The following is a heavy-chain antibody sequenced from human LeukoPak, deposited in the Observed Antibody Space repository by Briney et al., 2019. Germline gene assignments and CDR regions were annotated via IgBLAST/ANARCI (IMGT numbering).Heavy chain of an antibody. CDR1: GFTLSSYG. Sequence: SGGSLRLSCAASGFTLSSYGMHWVRQAPGKGLEWVAVIWYDGSNKYYADSVKGRFTISRDNSKNTLYVQMNSLRAEDTAVYYCARGKYYYDSSGYYYGDLLYYFDYWGQGTLVTVSS. CDR3: ARGKYYYDSSGYYYGDLLYYFDY. CDR2: IWYDGSNK. D-gene: IGHD3-22*01. V-gene: IGHV3-33*01. J-gene: IGHJ4*02.